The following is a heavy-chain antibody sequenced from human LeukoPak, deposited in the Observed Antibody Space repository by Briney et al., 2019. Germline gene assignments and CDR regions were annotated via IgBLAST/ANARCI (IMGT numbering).Heavy chain of an antibody. CDR1: GFTFSNYS. V-gene: IGHV3-48*02. J-gene: IGHJ1*01. CDR3: ARGSSSSWYIYFQH. D-gene: IGHD6-13*01. CDR2: ISSSSSTI. Sequence: GGSLRLSCAASGFTFSNYSMNWVRQAPGKGLEWVSYISSSSSTIYYADSVKGRFTISRDNAKNSLYLQMNSLRDEDTAVYYCARGSSSSWYIYFQHWGQGTLVTVSS.